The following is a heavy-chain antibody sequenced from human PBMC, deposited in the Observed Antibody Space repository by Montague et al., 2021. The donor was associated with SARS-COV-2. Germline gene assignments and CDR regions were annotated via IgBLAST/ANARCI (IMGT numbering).Heavy chain of an antibody. CDR1: GGSFSGYY. J-gene: IGHJ6*02. Sequence: SETLSLTCAVYGGSFSGYYWSWIRQHPGKGRVWIGEINHSGSNNYNPSLRSRVTISVDTSKNQFSLKLSSVTAADTAVYFCARGFRSVVPAVLGVAFYDYYGMDVWGQGTTVTVSS. CDR3: ARGFRSVVPAVLGVAFYDYYGMDV. D-gene: IGHD2-2*01. V-gene: IGHV4-34*01. CDR2: INHSGSN.